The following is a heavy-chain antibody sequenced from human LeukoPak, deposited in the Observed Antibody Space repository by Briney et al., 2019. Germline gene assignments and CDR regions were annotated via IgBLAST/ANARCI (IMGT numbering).Heavy chain of an antibody. CDR1: GYTFTGYY. V-gene: IGHV1-2*02. CDR2: INPNSGGT. J-gene: IGHJ6*02. Sequence: ASVKVSCKASGYTFTGYYMHWVRRPPGQGLGWMGWINPNSGGTNYAQKFQGRATMTRDTSISTAYMELSRLRSDDTAVYYCARVYYGSGSYHNYYYYGMDVWGQGTTVTVSS. D-gene: IGHD3-10*01. CDR3: ARVYYGSGSYHNYYYYGMDV.